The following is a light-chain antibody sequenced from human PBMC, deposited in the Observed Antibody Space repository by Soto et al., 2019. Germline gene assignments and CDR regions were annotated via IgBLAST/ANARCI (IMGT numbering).Light chain of an antibody. CDR2: GAS. J-gene: IGKJ4*01. V-gene: IGKV1-39*01. CDR3: QQIYTLPVT. Sequence: DVQMTQSPSSLSASVGERVTIACRGSQTINTFLNWYQQKPGRAPKLLIFGASNLQSGVPSRFSGFGSGTDFTLIINCLQPEDFATYSCQQIYTLPVTFGGGTKVDI. CDR1: QTINTF.